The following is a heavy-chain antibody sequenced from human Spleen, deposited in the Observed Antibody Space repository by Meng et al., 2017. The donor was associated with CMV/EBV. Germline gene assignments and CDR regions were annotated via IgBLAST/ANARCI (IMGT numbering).Heavy chain of an antibody. CDR1: GYTFTGYY. V-gene: IGHV1-2*02. J-gene: IGHJ2*01. CDR3: ARDLSSPGFDL. Sequence: ASVKVSCKASGYTFTGYYMHWVRQAPGQGLEWMGWINPSNGATNSAQNLQGRVTMTRDTSISTAYMELSSLRSDDTAVYYCARDLSSPGFDLWGRGTLVTVSS. CDR2: INPSNGAT. D-gene: IGHD6-6*01.